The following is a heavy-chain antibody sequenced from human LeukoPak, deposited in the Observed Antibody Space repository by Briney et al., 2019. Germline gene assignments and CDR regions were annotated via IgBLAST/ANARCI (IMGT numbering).Heavy chain of an antibody. CDR2: LNWNGGST. Sequence: GGSLRLSCAASGFIFDDYGMSWVRQAPGKGLEWVSGLNWNGGSTVYADSVKGRFTISRDNAKNSLYLQMNSLRAEDTALYYCAKGSETINYFDTSGYYYDYYYYYMDVWGKGTTVTISS. D-gene: IGHD3-22*01. V-gene: IGHV3-20*04. J-gene: IGHJ6*03. CDR3: AKGSETINYFDTSGYYYDYYYYYMDV. CDR1: GFIFDDYG.